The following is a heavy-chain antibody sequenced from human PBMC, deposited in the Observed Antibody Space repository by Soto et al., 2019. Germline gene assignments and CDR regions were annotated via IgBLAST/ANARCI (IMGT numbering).Heavy chain of an antibody. CDR3: AKDTDVVGAAYYFDY. Sequence: QVQLVESGGGVVQPGRSLRLSCAASGFTFSSYGMYWVRQAPGKGLEWVAVISYDGSDKYYADSVKGRFTISRDNSKNTLYLQMNSLRAEDTAVYYCAKDTDVVGAAYYFDYWGQGTLATVSS. J-gene: IGHJ4*02. CDR1: GFTFSSYG. V-gene: IGHV3-30*18. D-gene: IGHD1-26*01. CDR2: ISYDGSDK.